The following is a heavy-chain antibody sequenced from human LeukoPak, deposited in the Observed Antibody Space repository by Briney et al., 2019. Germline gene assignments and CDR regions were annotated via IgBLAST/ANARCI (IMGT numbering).Heavy chain of an antibody. Sequence: ASVKVSCKASGYTFTSYGICWVRQAPGQGLEWMGWISAYNGNTNYAQKLQGRVTMTTDTSTSTAYMELRSLRSDDTAVYYCAGHLTTLDSYAFDIWGQGTMVTVSS. D-gene: IGHD4-11*01. V-gene: IGHV1-18*01. CDR1: GYTFTSYG. CDR3: AGHLTTLDSYAFDI. CDR2: ISAYNGNT. J-gene: IGHJ3*02.